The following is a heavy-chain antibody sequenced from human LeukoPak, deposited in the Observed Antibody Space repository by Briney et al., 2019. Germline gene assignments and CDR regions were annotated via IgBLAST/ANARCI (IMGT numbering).Heavy chain of an antibody. J-gene: IGHJ6*03. CDR3: ARDRTDFGEPYYVDV. V-gene: IGHV4-59*01. CDR2: IYYSGST. Sequence: SETLSLTCTVSGGSISSYYWSWIRQPPGKGLEWIGYIYYSGSTNYNPSLKSRVTISVDTSKNQFSLKLSSVTAADTAVYYCARDRTDFGEPYYVDVWGKGTTVTVSS. CDR1: GGSISSYY. D-gene: IGHD3-16*01.